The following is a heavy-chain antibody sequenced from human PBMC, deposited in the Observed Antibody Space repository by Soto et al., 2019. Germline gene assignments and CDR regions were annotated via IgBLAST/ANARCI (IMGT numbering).Heavy chain of an antibody. CDR2: ISAYNGNT. CDR1: GYTFTSYG. D-gene: IGHD2-8*01. V-gene: IGHV1-18*01. CDR3: ASSHYCPNGVCYPHFQN. J-gene: IGHJ1*01. Sequence: ASVKVSCKASGYTFTSYGISWVRQAPGQGLEWMGWISAYNGNTNYAQKLQGRVTMTTDTSTSTAYMELRSLRSDDTAVYYCASSHYCPNGVCYPHFQNWGQGTLVTVSS.